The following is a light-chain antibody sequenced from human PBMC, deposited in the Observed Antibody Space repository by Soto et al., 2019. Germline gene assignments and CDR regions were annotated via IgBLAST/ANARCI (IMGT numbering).Light chain of an antibody. CDR2: EVY. V-gene: IGKV1-5*03. J-gene: IGKJ2*01. Sequence: DIQRTQSHSTLYASPGDRVMMTCRASRDINTWLALYQQKPGKAPELLSFEVYKLKSGVPSRFSGRASEIALTLTTNVLQSDGVAKFYCQHYHSGPYTFVQGTKLEI. CDR3: QHYHSGPYT. CDR1: RDINTW.